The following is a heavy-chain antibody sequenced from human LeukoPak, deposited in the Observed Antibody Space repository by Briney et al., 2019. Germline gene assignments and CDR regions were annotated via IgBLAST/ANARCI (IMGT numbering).Heavy chain of an antibody. D-gene: IGHD1-26*01. CDR3: AREGGSGSYSSYFDY. CDR2: ISYDGSNK. Sequence: GRSLRLYCAASGFTFSSYAMHWVRQAAGKGLEWVAVISYDGSNKYYADSVKGRFTISRDNSKNTLYLQMNSLRAEDTAVYYCAREGGSGSYSSYFDYWGQGTLVTVSS. V-gene: IGHV3-30-3*01. CDR1: GFTFSSYA. J-gene: IGHJ4*02.